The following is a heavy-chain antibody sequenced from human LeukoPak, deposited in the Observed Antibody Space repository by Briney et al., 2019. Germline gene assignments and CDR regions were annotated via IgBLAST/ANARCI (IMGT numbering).Heavy chain of an antibody. V-gene: IGHV4-59*01. D-gene: IGHD6-13*01. CDR2: IYYSGST. CDR3: ARVMEYSSSWYEYYYYYMDV. CDR1: GGSISNYY. J-gene: IGHJ6*03. Sequence: SETLSLTCTVSGGSISNYYWSWIRQPPGKGLEWIGYIYYSGSTNYNPSLKSRVTISVDTSENQFSLKLSSVTAADTAVYYCARVMEYSSSWYEYYYYYMDVWGKGTTVTISS.